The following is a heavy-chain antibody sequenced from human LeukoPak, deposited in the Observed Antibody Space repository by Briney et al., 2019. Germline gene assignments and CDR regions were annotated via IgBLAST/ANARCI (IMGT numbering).Heavy chain of an antibody. CDR2: ISGSGGST. D-gene: IGHD3-10*01. CDR3: AKDQEGGSGT. CDR1: GFTFDDYA. J-gene: IGHJ5*02. Sequence: GGSLRLSCAASGFTFDDYAMHWVRQAPGKGLEWVSAISGSGGSTYYADSVKGRFTISRDNSKTTLYLQMNSLRAEDTAIYYCAKDQEGGSGTWGQGTLVTVSS. V-gene: IGHV3-23*01.